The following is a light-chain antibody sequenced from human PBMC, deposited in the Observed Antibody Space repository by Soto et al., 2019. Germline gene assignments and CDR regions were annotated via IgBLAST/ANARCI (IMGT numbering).Light chain of an antibody. V-gene: IGLV2-8*01. CDR1: SSDVGGYNY. Sequence: QSALAQPPSASGSPGQSVTISCTGTSSDVGGYNYVSWYQQHPGKAPKLMIYEVSKRPSGVPDRFSGSKSGNTASLTVSGLQAEDEGDYYCSSCACSNKVFGTGTKVTVL. J-gene: IGLJ1*01. CDR2: EVS. CDR3: SSCACSNKV.